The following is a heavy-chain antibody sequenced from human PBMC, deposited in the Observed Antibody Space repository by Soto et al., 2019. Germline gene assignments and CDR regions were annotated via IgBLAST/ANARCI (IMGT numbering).Heavy chain of an antibody. CDR1: GGTFSSYT. J-gene: IGHJ6*04. Sequence: QVQLVQSGAEVKKPGSSVKVSCKASGGTFSSYTISWVRQAPGQGLEWMGRIIPILGIANYAQKFQGRVTITADKSTSAADMERSSLRAESTAAYYCAIDPRGTVVSRAGCPYYYGMDVWGKGTTVTVSS. CDR3: AIDPRGTVVSRAGCPYYYGMDV. D-gene: IGHD2-15*01. CDR2: IIPILGIA. V-gene: IGHV1-69*08.